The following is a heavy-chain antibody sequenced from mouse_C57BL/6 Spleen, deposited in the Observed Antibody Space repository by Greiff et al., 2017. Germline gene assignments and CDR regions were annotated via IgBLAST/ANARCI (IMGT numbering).Heavy chain of an antibody. D-gene: IGHD2-1*01. V-gene: IGHV1-80*01. CDR2: IYPGDGDT. J-gene: IGHJ3*01. CDR3: ARGRGFDGNIPWAY. CDR1: GYAFSSYW. Sequence: QVHVKQSGAELVKPGASVKISCKASGYAFSSYWMNWVKQRPGKGLEWIGQIYPGDGDTNYNGKFKGKDTLTADKSSSTAYMQLSSLTSEDSAVYFCARGRGFDGNIPWAYWGQGTLVTVSA.